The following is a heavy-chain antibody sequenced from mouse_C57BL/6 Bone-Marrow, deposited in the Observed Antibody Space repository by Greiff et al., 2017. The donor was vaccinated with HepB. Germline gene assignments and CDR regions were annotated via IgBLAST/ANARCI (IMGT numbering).Heavy chain of an antibody. CDR3: ARDLYGSSSMDY. J-gene: IGHJ4*01. Sequence: EVKLVESEGGLVQPGSSMKLSCTASGFTFSDYYMAWVRQVPEKGLEWVANINYDGSSTYYLDSLKSRFIISRDNAKNILYLQMSSLKSEDTATYYCARDLYGSSSMDYWGQGTSVTVSS. CDR2: INYDGSST. CDR1: GFTFSDYY. D-gene: IGHD1-1*01. V-gene: IGHV5-16*01.